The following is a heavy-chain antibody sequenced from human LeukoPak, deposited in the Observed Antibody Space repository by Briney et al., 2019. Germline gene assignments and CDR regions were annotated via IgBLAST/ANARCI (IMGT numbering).Heavy chain of an antibody. CDR2: IRSSSSYI. D-gene: IGHD3-10*01. J-gene: IGHJ6*02. Sequence: PGRSPTLSCSPSAFTLSSYSINSVRQAAGKGLGLVLSIRSSSSYIYYADSVKGRFTISRDNAKNSLYLQMNSLRAEDTAVYYCARDRVTMVRGPRYGMDVWGQGTTVTVSS. CDR3: ARDRVTMVRGPRYGMDV. CDR1: AFTLSSYS. V-gene: IGHV3-21*01.